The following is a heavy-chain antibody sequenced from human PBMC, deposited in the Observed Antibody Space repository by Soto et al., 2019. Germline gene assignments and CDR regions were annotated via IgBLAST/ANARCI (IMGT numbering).Heavy chain of an antibody. V-gene: IGHV4-39*01. Sequence: QLQLQESGPGLVKPSETLSLTCTVSGGSISSSSYYWGWIRQPPGKGLEWIGSIYYSGSTYYNPSLKIRVTISVDTSKNQFSLKLSSVTAADTAVYYCARGVTVTTAPSSLDYWGQGTLVTVSS. D-gene: IGHD4-17*01. CDR1: GGSISSSSYY. CDR2: IYYSGST. CDR3: ARGVTVTTAPSSLDY. J-gene: IGHJ4*02.